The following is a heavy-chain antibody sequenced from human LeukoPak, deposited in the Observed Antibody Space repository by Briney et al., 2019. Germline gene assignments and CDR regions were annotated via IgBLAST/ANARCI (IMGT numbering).Heavy chain of an antibody. V-gene: IGHV1-2*06. CDR2: INPNSGGT. CDR3: AGTLISSPILYWFDP. D-gene: IGHD2-15*01. CDR1: GYTFTSYY. J-gene: IGHJ5*02. Sequence: ASVKVSCKASGYTFTSYYMHWVRQAPGQGLEWMGRINPNSGGTNYAQKFQGRVTMTRDTSISTAYMELSRLRSDDTAVYYCAGTLISSPILYWFDPWGQGTLVTVSS.